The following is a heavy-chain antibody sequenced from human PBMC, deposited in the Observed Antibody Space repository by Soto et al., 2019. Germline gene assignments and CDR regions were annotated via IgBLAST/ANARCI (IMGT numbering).Heavy chain of an antibody. J-gene: IGHJ6*02. CDR3: ARSPFTDCSGGSCYSFRGGMDV. D-gene: IGHD2-15*01. CDR2: ISSNGGST. CDR1: GFTFSSYA. Sequence: GGSLRLSCAASGFTFSSYAMHWVRQAPGKGLEYVSAISSNGGSTYYANSVKGRFTISRDNSKNTLYLQMGSLRAEDMAVYYCARSPFTDCSGGSCYSFRGGMDVWGQGTTVTVSS. V-gene: IGHV3-64*01.